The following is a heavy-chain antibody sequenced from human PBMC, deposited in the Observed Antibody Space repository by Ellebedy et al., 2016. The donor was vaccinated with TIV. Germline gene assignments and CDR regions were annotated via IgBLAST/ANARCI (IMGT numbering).Heavy chain of an antibody. CDR3: ACPAVGFWSGYNEH. D-gene: IGHD3-3*01. CDR2: ISTGGAHI. J-gene: IGHJ4*02. V-gene: IGHV3-21*05. CDR1: GFSFSSYS. Sequence: PGGSLRLSCAASGFSFSSYSMNWVRQAPGKELEWLSFISTGGAHINYADSVKGRFSISRDNAKNSLSLQLDSLRAEDTAVYYCACPAVGFWSGYNEHWGQGTLVTVSS.